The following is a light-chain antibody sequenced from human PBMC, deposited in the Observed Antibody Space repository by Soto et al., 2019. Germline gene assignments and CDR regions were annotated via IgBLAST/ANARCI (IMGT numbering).Light chain of an antibody. CDR2: DAS. V-gene: IGKV1-39*01. CDR3: QQSDSTPYT. CDR1: QTISTY. Sequence: DIQMTQSPSSLSASVGNSVTITCRASQTISTYLNWYQQKQGKAPRLLIYDASSLLSGVPSRFSGSGYGTDLTITIASLQPEDFSTYYCQQSDSTPYTFGQGTQVDIK. J-gene: IGKJ2*01.